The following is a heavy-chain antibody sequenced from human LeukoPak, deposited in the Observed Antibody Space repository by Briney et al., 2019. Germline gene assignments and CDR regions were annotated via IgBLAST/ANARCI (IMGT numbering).Heavy chain of an antibody. CDR3: VRERLYTSSWGFQL. V-gene: IGHV4-4*07. Sequence: PSETLSLTCTVSGGSIRSYYWSWIRQPAGKGLEWIGRFYSSVSTNYNPSLKSRVSMSVDTSKNLFFLNLTSVTAADTGVYFCVRERLYTSSWGFQLWGQGALVSVSS. CDR2: FYSSVST. J-gene: IGHJ1*01. D-gene: IGHD6-13*01. CDR1: GGSIRSYY.